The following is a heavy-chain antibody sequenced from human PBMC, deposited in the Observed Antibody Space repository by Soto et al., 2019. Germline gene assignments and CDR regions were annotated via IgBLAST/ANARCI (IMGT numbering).Heavy chain of an antibody. J-gene: IGHJ6*02. D-gene: IGHD3-22*01. CDR3: ATSQWLPTYYYYGMDF. V-gene: IGHV4-31*03. CDR2: IYYSGST. CDR1: GGSISSGGYY. Sequence: PSETLSLTCTVSGGSISSGGYYRSWIRQHPGKGLEWIGYIYYSGSTYYNPSLKSRVTISVDTSKNQFSLKLSSVTAADTAVYYCATSQWLPTYYYYGMDFWGQGTTVTVS.